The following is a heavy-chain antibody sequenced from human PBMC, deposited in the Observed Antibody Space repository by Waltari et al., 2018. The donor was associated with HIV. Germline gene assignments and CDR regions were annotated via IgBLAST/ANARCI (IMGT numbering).Heavy chain of an antibody. CDR2: INPNSGGT. CDR1: GHTFTGSY. Sequence: QVKLVQSGADVNKPGASVKVSCTASGHTFTGSYMHWVRQAPGQGLEWMGWINPNSGGTNYAQKFQGRVTMTRDTSISTAYMELSRLRSDDTAVYYCARVLYSSGWPDYWGQGTLVTVSS. V-gene: IGHV1-2*02. CDR3: ARVLYSSGWPDY. J-gene: IGHJ4*02. D-gene: IGHD6-19*01.